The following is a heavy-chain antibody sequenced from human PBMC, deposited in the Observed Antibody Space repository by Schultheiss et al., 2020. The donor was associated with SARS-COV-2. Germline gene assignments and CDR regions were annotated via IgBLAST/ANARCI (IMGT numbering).Heavy chain of an antibody. CDR1: GFTFSSYG. J-gene: IGHJ4*02. D-gene: IGHD3-3*01. CDR2: IWYDGSNK. Sequence: GGSLRLSCAASGFTFSSYGMHWVRQAPGKGLEWVAVIWYDGSNKYYADSVKGRFTISRDNSKNTLYLQMNSLRAEDTAVYYCARGGPYDFWSGYYRDYFDYWGQGTLVTVSS. CDR3: ARGGPYDFWSGYYRDYFDY. V-gene: IGHV3-33*01.